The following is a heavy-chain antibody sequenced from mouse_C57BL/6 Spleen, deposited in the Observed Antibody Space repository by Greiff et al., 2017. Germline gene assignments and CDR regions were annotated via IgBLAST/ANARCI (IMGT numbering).Heavy chain of an antibody. CDR1: GFSFNTYA. CDR2: IRSKSNNYAT. J-gene: IGHJ3*01. D-gene: IGHD2-3*01. CDR3: VRQCGYYLFFAY. Sequence: EVHLVESGGGLVQPKGSLKLSCAASGFSFNTYAMNWVRQAPGKGLEWVARIRSKSNNYATYYADTVKDRFTISRDDSESMLYLQMNNLKTEDTAMYYCVRQCGYYLFFAYWGQGTLVTVSA. V-gene: IGHV10-1*01.